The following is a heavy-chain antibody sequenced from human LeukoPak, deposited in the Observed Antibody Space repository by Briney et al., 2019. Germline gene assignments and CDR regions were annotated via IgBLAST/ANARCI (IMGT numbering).Heavy chain of an antibody. D-gene: IGHD3-10*01. CDR1: GFTFSSYE. Sequence: GGSLRLSCAASGFTFSSYEMNWVRQAPGKGLEWVSYISSSGSTIYYADSVKGRFTISRDNAKNSLYLQMNSLRAEDTAVYYCAAPYGSGSYYNSLDYWGQGTLVTASS. CDR2: ISSSGSTI. CDR3: AAPYGSGSYYNSLDY. V-gene: IGHV3-48*03. J-gene: IGHJ4*02.